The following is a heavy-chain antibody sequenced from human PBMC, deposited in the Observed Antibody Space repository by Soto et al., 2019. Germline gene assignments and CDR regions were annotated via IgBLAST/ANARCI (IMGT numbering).Heavy chain of an antibody. D-gene: IGHD5-12*01. CDR2: VYYSGNT. J-gene: IGHJ4*02. CDR1: GGSSSGSSSYY. CDR3: ARYPNSGWLES. V-gene: IGHV4-39*01. Sequence: QLQLQESGPGLVKPSETLSLTCSVSGGSSSGSSSYYWAWIRQPPGTGLEWIGSVYYSGNTYYGPSLKSRVTVSVDTSKNQFSLKLSSVTAADTGVYYCARYPNSGWLESGGQGILVTVSS.